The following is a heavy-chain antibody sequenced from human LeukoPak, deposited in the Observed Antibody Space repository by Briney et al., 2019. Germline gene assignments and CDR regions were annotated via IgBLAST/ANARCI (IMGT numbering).Heavy chain of an antibody. J-gene: IGHJ3*01. CDR1: GFTFGSYW. CDR3: ARGDYTDYTFYV. D-gene: IGHD4-11*01. CDR2: INHSGAT. V-gene: IGHV4-34*01. Sequence: GSLRLSCAASGFTFGSYWMSWVRQAPGKGLEWIGEINHSGATSYNPSLKSRVTISVDTSRNQFSLKLTSVTAADTAVYYCARGDYTDYTFYVWGQGTMVTVSS.